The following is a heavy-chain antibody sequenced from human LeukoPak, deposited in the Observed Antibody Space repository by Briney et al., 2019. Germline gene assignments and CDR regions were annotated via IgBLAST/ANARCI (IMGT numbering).Heavy chain of an antibody. D-gene: IGHD3-22*01. V-gene: IGHV1-69*13. J-gene: IGHJ4*02. Sequence: ASVKVSCKASGGTFSSYAISWVRQAPGQGLEWMGGIIPIFGTANYAQKFQGRITITADESTSTAYMELSSLRSEDTAVYYCARDLYYYDSSGYYPFDYWGQGTLVTVSS. CDR1: GGTFSSYA. CDR3: ARDLYYYDSSGYYPFDY. CDR2: IIPIFGTA.